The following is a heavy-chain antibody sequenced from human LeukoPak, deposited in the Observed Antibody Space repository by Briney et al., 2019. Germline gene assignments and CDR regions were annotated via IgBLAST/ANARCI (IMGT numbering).Heavy chain of an antibody. J-gene: IGHJ2*01. D-gene: IGHD6-6*01. CDR1: GSTFSSYA. V-gene: IGHV3-23*01. CDR2: ISGSGGST. CDR3: AKDRISPRPLGYFDL. Sequence: GGSLRLSCAASGSTFSSYAMSWVRQAPGKGLEWVSAISGSGGSTYYADSVKGRFTISRDNSKNTLYLQMNSLRAEDTAVYYCAKDRISPRPLGYFDLWGRGTLVTVSS.